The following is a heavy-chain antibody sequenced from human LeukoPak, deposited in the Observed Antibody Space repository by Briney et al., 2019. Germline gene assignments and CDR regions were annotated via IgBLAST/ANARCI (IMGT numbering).Heavy chain of an antibody. D-gene: IGHD3-10*01. J-gene: IGHJ6*02. CDR3: ARDVLLWFGETRNYGMDV. CDR2: INWNGGST. CDR1: GFTFDDYG. Sequence: GGSLRLSCAAPGFTFDDYGMSWVRQAPGKGLEWVSGINWNGGSTGYADSVKGRFTISRDNAKNSLYLQMNSLRAEDTALYYCARDVLLWFGETRNYGMDVWGQGTTVTVSS. V-gene: IGHV3-20*04.